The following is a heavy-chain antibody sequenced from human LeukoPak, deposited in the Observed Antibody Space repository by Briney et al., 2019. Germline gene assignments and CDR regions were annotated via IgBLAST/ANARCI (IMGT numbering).Heavy chain of an antibody. CDR1: GFTFSGNY. Sequence: GGSLRLSCAASGFTFSGNYMSWIRQAPGKGLEWVSYISDGGSTIFYGDSVKGRFTISRDNAKTSLYLQMSSLRVEDTAVYYCARLLKLWLHPYFDYWGQGALVTVSS. D-gene: IGHD5-12*01. V-gene: IGHV3-11*04. J-gene: IGHJ4*02. CDR3: ARLLKLWLHPYFDY. CDR2: ISDGGSTI.